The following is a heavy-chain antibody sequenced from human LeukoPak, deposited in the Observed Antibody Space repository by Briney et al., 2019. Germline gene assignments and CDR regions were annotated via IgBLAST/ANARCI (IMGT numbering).Heavy chain of an antibody. CDR2: INHSGST. CDR3: ARALPYCSGGSYYLSVRNDY. V-gene: IGHV4-34*01. Sequence: SETLSLTCAVYGGSFSGYYWSWIRQPPGKGLEWIGEINHSGSTNYNPSLKSRVTISVDTSKNQFSLKLSSVTAADTAVYYCARALPYCSGGSYYLSVRNDYWGQGTLVTVSS. CDR1: GGSFSGYY. J-gene: IGHJ4*02. D-gene: IGHD2-15*01.